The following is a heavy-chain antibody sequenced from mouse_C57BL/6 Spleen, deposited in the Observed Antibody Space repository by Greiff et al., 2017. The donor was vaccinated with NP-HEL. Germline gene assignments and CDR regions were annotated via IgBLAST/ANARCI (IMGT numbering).Heavy chain of an antibody. J-gene: IGHJ4*01. CDR2: INPGSGGT. CDR1: GYAFTNYL. Sequence: VHLVESGAELVRPGTSVKVSCKASGYAFTNYLIEWVKQRPGQGLEWIGVINPGSGGTNYNEKFKGKATLTADKSSSTAYMQLSSLTSEDSAVYFCARSPFYYAMDYWGQGTSVTVSS. CDR3: ARSPFYYAMDY. V-gene: IGHV1-54*01.